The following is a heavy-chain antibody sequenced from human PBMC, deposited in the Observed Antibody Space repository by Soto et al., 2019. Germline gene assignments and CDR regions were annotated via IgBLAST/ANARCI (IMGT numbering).Heavy chain of an antibody. J-gene: IGHJ3*02. D-gene: IGHD1-1*01. CDR1: GFSLSNARMG. CDR3: ARILPQRTTYADPAFDI. V-gene: IGHV2-26*01. Sequence: QVTLKESGPVLVKPTETLTLTCTVSGFSLSNARMGVSWIRQPPGKALEWLAHIFSNDEKSYSTSLKSRLTISKDTSKSQGVLTMTNMDPVDTATYYCARILPQRTTYADPAFDIWGQGTMVTVSS. CDR2: IFSNDEK.